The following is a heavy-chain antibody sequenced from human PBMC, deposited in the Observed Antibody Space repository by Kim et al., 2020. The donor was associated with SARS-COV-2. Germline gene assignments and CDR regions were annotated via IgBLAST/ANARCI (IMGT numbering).Heavy chain of an antibody. J-gene: IGHJ4*02. D-gene: IGHD3-10*01. CDR3: AKDFSGSGSFSVFDF. V-gene: IGHV3-43*01. Sequence: DSVNGRFTISRDNSKNSLYLQLNRLRSEDTALYYCAKDFSGSGSFSVFDFWGRGTLVTVSS.